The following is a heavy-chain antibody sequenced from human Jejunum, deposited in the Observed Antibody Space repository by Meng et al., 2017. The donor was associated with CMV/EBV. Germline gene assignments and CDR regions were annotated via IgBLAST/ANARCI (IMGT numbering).Heavy chain of an antibody. CDR3: ARDSPLDGYSLLDY. V-gene: IGHV7-4-1*02. Sequence: LLVQCGPWPQQPWASVKVSCRPSGYTFTSYDINWVRQAPGQGPDWMGWIDPNTGNPTYDQGFTGRFVFSLDTSVSTAYLQINSLRADDTAVYYCARDSPLDGYSLLDYWGQGTLVTVSS. D-gene: IGHD5-24*01. CDR1: GYTFTSYD. J-gene: IGHJ4*02. CDR2: IDPNTGNP.